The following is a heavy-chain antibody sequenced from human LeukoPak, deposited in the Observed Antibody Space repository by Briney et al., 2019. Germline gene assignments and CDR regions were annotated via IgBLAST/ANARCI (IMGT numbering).Heavy chain of an antibody. J-gene: IGHJ4*02. CDR3: AREVGCTNGVCYTGAFDY. Sequence: ASVKVSCKVSGYTLTELSMHWVRQAPGKGLEWMGGFDPEDGETIYAQKFQGRVTVTEDTSTDTAYMELSSLRSEDTAVYYCAREVGCTNGVCYTGAFDYWGQGTLVTVSS. D-gene: IGHD2-8*01. CDR1: GYTLTELS. V-gene: IGHV1-24*01. CDR2: FDPEDGET.